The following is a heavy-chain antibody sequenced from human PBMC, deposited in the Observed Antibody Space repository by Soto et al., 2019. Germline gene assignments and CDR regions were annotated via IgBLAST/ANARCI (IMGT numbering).Heavy chain of an antibody. CDR2: IYYSGST. V-gene: IGHV4-39*01. CDR3: ARRTKIYDSSGFYRGGFDK. Sequence: PSETLSLTCTVSGDSISSSTYYWGWVRQPPGKGLEWIGNIYYSGSTYYNPSLKSRVTISVDTSKNQFSLRLTSVTAADTAVYYCARRTKIYDSSGFYRGGFDKWGQGTLVTVSS. CDR1: GDSISSSTYY. J-gene: IGHJ4*02. D-gene: IGHD3-22*01.